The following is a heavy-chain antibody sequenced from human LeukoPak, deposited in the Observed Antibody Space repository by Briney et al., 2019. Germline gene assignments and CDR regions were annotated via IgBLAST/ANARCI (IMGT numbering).Heavy chain of an antibody. CDR1: GGTFSSYA. Sequence: ASVKVSCKASGGTFSSYAISWVRQAPGQGLEWMGGIIPIFGTANYAQKFQGRVTITADESTSTAYMELSSLRSEDTAVYYCAREATGSLWTDNWGQGTLVTVSS. CDR2: IIPIFGTA. CDR3: AREATGSLWTDN. V-gene: IGHV1-69*13. D-gene: IGHD6-13*01. J-gene: IGHJ4*02.